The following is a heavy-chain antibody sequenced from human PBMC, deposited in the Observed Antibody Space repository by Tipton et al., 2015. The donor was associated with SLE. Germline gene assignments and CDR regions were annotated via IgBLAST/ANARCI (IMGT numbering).Heavy chain of an antibody. CDR2: ISYDGSNK. J-gene: IGHJ3*02. V-gene: IGHV3-30*04. Sequence: SLRLSCAASGFTFSSYAMHWVRQAPGKGLEWVAVISYDGSNKNYADSVKGRFTISRDNSKNTLYLQMNSLRAEDTAVYYCATRRDGYNYGGFDIWGQGTMVTVSS. CDR1: GFTFSSYA. CDR3: ATRRDGYNYGGFDI. D-gene: IGHD5-24*01.